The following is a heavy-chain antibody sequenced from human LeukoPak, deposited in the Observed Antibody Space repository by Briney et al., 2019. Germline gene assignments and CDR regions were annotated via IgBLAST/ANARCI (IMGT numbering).Heavy chain of an antibody. D-gene: IGHD3-22*01. CDR2: IRYVGSNQ. CDR3: ATSESSYYYDRSGPPHDY. Sequence: GGSLRLSCAASGFTFSSYGMHWVRQAPGKGLDWVAFIRYVGSNQYYADSVKGRFTISRDNSKNTLYLQMNSLRAEDTAVYYCATSESSYYYDRSGPPHDYCGQGTLVTVSS. J-gene: IGHJ4*02. CDR1: GFTFSSYG. V-gene: IGHV3-30*02.